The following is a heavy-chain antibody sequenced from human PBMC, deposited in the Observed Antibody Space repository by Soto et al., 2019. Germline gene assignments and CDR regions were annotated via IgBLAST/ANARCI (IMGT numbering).Heavy chain of an antibody. D-gene: IGHD2-2*01. CDR2: INPNSGST. Sequence: ASVKVSCKASGYTFTGYYMHWVRQAPGQGLEWMGRINPNSGSTSYAQKFQGRVTMTRDTSTSTVYMELSSLRSEDTAVYYCARAVPAAKYYFDYWGQGTLVTVSS. J-gene: IGHJ4*02. CDR1: GYTFTGYY. V-gene: IGHV1-46*01. CDR3: ARAVPAAKYYFDY.